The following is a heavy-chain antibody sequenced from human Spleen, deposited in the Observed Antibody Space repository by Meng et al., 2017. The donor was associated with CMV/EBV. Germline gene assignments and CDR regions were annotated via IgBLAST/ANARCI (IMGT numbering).Heavy chain of an antibody. D-gene: IGHD3-10*01. CDR2: IYHSGST. J-gene: IGHJ6*02. CDR1: GYSISSGYY. Sequence: SETLSLTCTVFGYSISSGYYWGWVRQPPGKGLEWIGSIYHSGSTYYNPSLKSRVTISVDTSKNQFSLKLSSVTAADTAVYYCARGVRGITNNSPYYYGMDVWGLGATVTVSS. CDR3: ARGVRGITNNSPYYYGMDV. V-gene: IGHV4-38-2*02.